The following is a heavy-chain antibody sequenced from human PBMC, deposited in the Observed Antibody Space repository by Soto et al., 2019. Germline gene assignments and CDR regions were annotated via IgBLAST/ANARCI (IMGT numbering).Heavy chain of an antibody. CDR1: GYTFTGYY. CDR2: INPNSGGT. Sequence: ASVKVSCKASGYTFTGYYMHWVRQAPGQGLEWMGWINPNSGGTNYAEKFQGWVTMTRDTSISTAYMELSRLRSDDTAVYYCAKEYSSSWPPLYYFDYWGQGTLVIVSS. CDR3: AKEYSSSWPPLYYFDY. V-gene: IGHV1-2*04. D-gene: IGHD6-6*01. J-gene: IGHJ4*02.